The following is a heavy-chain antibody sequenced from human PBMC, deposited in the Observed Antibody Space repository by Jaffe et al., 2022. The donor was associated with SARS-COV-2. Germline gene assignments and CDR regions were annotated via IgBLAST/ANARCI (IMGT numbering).Heavy chain of an antibody. V-gene: IGHV3-49*05. J-gene: IGHJ4*02. CDR2: IRSKAYGGTT. CDR1: GFTFGDYA. Sequence: EVQLVESGGGLVKPGRSLRLSCTASGFTFGDYAMSWFRQAPGKGLEWVGFIRSKAYGGTTEYAASVKGRFTISRDDSKSIAYLQMNSLKTEDTAVYYCTRGGWLQFVEAAKFWGQGTLVTVSS. CDR3: TRGGWLQFVEAAKF. D-gene: IGHD5-12*01.